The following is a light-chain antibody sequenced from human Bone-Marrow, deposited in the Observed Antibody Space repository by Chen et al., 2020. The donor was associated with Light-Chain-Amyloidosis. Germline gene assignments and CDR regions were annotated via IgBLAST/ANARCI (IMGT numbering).Light chain of an antibody. J-gene: IGKJ3*01. CDR1: QSVSSSY. Sequence: EIVLTQSPGTLSLSPGERATLSCRASQSVSSSYLAWYQQKPGQAPRLLIDGAASRATGIPDRLSGSGSGTDFTLTISRLAPEDFAEYYCQQYGSSPGFTFGPGTKVDIK. V-gene: IGKV3-20*01. CDR3: QQYGSSPGFT. CDR2: GAA.